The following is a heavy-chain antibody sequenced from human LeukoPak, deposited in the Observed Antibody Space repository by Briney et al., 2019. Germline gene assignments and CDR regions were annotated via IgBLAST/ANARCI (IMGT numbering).Heavy chain of an antibody. CDR3: ARGGRYTETDY. CDR2: ISISSSYI. CDR1: GFTFSGDN. Sequence: GGSLRLSRAASGFTFSGDNMNWVRQAPGKGLEWVSSISISSSYIYYADSVKGRFTISRDNAKNSLYLQMNTLRAEDTAVYYCARGGRYTETDYWGQGTLVTVSS. J-gene: IGHJ4*02. D-gene: IGHD3-16*02. V-gene: IGHV3-21*01.